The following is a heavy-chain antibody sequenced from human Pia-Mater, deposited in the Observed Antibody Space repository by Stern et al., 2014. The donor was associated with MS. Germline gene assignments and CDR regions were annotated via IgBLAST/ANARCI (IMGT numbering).Heavy chain of an antibody. V-gene: IGHV3-7*01. D-gene: IGHD7-27*01. CDR3: ARDWGISSGSDAFDL. CDR2: IKQDGSEI. J-gene: IGHJ3*01. Sequence: EVQLVESGGGLAQPGGSLRLSCVVSGFSFSDYWMSWVRQAPGKGLEWVANIKQDGSEIYYADAVKGRFTISRDNAKKSIFLQMRNLRVEDTAVYYCARDWGISSGSDAFDLWGQGTMVTVYS. CDR1: GFSFSDYW.